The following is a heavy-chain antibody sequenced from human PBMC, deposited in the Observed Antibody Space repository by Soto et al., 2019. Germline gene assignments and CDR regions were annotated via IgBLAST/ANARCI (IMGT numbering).Heavy chain of an antibody. V-gene: IGHV3-23*01. CDR3: AKDREGDSYFDY. D-gene: IGHD2-21*02. CDR2: ISGSGGST. J-gene: IGHJ4*02. CDR1: GITCSSYA. Sequence: GGSLRLPWAASGITCSSYAMSWVRQAPGKGLEWVSAISGSGGSTYYADSVKGRFTISRDNSKNTLYLQMNSLRAEDTAVYYCAKDREGDSYFDYWGQGTLVTVSS.